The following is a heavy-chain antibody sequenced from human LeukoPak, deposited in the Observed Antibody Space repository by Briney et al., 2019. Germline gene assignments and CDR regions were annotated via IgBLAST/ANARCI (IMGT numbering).Heavy chain of an antibody. CDR1: GYSFSNYW. CDR3: ARHRKNYDILVGFDP. V-gene: IGHV5-51*01. Sequence: GESLKISCKGSGYSFSNYWIGWVRQMPGKGLEWMGIIYPGDSDTRYSPSFQGQVTISADKSISTAYLQWSSLKASDTAMYYCARHRKNYDILVGFDPWGQGTQVTVSS. D-gene: IGHD3-9*01. CDR2: IYPGDSDT. J-gene: IGHJ5*02.